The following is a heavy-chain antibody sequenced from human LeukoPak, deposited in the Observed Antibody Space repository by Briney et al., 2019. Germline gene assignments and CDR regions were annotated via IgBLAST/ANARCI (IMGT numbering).Heavy chain of an antibody. V-gene: IGHV3-11*04. CDR3: AKDPSYGDQISYFDY. CDR1: GFTFSDYY. CDR2: ISSSGSTI. D-gene: IGHD4-17*01. Sequence: GGSLRLSCAASGFTFSDYYMSWIRQAPGKGLEWVSYISSSGSTIYYADSVKGRFTISRDNAKNSLYLQMNSLRAEDTAVYYCAKDPSYGDQISYFDYWGQGTLVTVSS. J-gene: IGHJ4*02.